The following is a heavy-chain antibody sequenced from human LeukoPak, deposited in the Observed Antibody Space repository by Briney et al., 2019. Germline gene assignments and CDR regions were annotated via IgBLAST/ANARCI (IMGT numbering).Heavy chain of an antibody. Sequence: SETPSLTCAAYGGSFSGYYWSWIRQPPGKGLEWIGEINHSGSTNYNPSLKSRVTISVDTSKNQYSLKLSSVTAADTAVYYCARGVSDDSSGYYYDYWGQGTLVTVSS. CDR3: ARGVSDDSSGYYYDY. CDR1: GGSFSGYY. CDR2: INHSGST. V-gene: IGHV4-34*01. D-gene: IGHD3-22*01. J-gene: IGHJ4*02.